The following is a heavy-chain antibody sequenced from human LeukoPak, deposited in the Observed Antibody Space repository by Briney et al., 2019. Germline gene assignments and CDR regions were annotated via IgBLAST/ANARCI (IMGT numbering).Heavy chain of an antibody. V-gene: IGHV4-59*01. Sequence: SETLSLTCTVSGGSISGYYWSWIRQPPGKELEWIGYIYYSGSTNYNPSLKSRVTISVDTSKNHFSLNLSSVTAADTAVYYCARGCSGYSYGDYFDFWGQGTLVTVSS. J-gene: IGHJ4*02. CDR3: ARGCSGYSYGDYFDF. CDR2: IYYSGST. CDR1: GGSISGYY. D-gene: IGHD5-18*01.